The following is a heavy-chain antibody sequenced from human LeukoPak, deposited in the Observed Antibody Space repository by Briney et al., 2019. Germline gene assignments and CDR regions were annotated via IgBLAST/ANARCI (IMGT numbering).Heavy chain of an antibody. Sequence: PSETLSLTCTVSGGSISSYYWSWIRQSPGKGLECIGYIHYTGSTNYNPSLKSRVTISVETSKNQFSLRLNSVTAADTAVYYCARVGYGGYGVLDYWGQGTLVTISS. D-gene: IGHD5-12*01. V-gene: IGHV4-59*12. CDR2: IHYTGST. CDR3: ARVGYGGYGVLDY. CDR1: GGSISSYY. J-gene: IGHJ4*02.